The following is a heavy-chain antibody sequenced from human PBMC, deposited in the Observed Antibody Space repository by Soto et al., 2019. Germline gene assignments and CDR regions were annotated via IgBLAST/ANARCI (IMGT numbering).Heavy chain of an antibody. CDR3: ARVDGYNGYYCYYGMDV. CDR1: GFTFSSYW. J-gene: IGHJ6*02. V-gene: IGHV3-7*04. D-gene: IGHD5-12*01. Sequence: EVQLVESGGGLVQPGGSLRLSCAASGFTFSSYWMSWVRQAPGKGLEWVANIKQDGSEKYYVDSVKGRFTISRDNAKNSLYLQMNSLRAEDTAVYYCARVDGYNGYYCYYGMDVWGQGTTVTVSS. CDR2: IKQDGSEK.